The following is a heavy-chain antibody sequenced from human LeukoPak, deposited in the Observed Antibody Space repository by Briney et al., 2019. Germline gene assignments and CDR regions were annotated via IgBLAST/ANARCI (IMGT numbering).Heavy chain of an antibody. Sequence: GASVKVSCKVSGYTLTELSMQWVRPAPGKGLEWMGGFDPEDGETIYAQKFQGRVTMTEDTSTNTAYMELSSLRSEDTAVYYCATDLNTLVREENAWGQGTLVTVSS. V-gene: IGHV1-24*01. CDR2: FDPEDGET. J-gene: IGHJ5*02. D-gene: IGHD3-10*01. CDR1: GYTLTELS. CDR3: ATDLNTLVREENA.